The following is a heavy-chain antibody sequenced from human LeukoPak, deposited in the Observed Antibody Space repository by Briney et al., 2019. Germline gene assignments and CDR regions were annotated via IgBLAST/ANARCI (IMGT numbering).Heavy chain of an antibody. D-gene: IGHD6-13*01. CDR3: ARVTSTWYRWFDY. J-gene: IGHJ4*02. V-gene: IGHV4-39*07. CDR2: IYYSGST. Sequence: SETLSLACAVSGGSITSSNYYWGWIRQPPGKGLEWIGNIYYSGSTYYNPSLKSRVTISVDTSKNQFSLKLSSVTAADTAVYYCARVTSTWYRWFDYWGQGTLVTVSS. CDR1: GGSITSSNYY.